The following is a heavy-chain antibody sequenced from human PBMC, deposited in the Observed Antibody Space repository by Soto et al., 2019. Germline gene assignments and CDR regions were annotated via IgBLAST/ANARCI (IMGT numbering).Heavy chain of an antibody. D-gene: IGHD3-22*01. CDR3: ARESLKETITMTVVIDH. V-gene: IGHV4-4*07. CDR2: VYRGTS. J-gene: IGHJ4*02. CDR1: GDSISSYS. Sequence: SEPLSLTCSVSGDSISSYSWSWIRQPAGKGLEWLGRVYRGTSNYNPSLKSRLIMSLDTSKNQFSLNLRSVTAADTAVYYCARESLKETITMTVVIDHWGQGTQVTVSS.